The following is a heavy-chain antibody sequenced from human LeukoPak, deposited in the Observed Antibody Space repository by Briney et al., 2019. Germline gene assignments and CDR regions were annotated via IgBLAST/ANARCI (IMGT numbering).Heavy chain of an antibody. CDR3: ARVTIAAAGIEGWFDP. CDR2: IYYSGIT. CDR1: GGSISSFY. V-gene: IGHV4-59*01. D-gene: IGHD6-13*01. Sequence: SETLSLTCTVSGGSISSFYWSWIRQHPGKGLEWIAYIYYSGITNYNPSLKSRATISVHTSKKQFSLKLSSVTAADTAVYYCARVTIAAAGIEGWFDPWRQGTLVTVSS. J-gene: IGHJ5*02.